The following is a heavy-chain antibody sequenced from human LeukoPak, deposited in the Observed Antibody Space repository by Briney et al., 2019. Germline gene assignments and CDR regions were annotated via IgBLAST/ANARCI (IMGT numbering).Heavy chain of an antibody. V-gene: IGHV4-59*01. J-gene: IGHJ6*03. CDR1: GGSISSYY. CDR2: IYYSGST. Sequence: SETLSLTCTVSGGSISSYYWSWIRQPPGKGLEWIGYIYYSGSTNYNPPPKSRVTISVDASKNQFSLKLSSVTAADTAVYYCARGSYYYMDVWGKGTTVTVSS. CDR3: ARGSYYYMDV.